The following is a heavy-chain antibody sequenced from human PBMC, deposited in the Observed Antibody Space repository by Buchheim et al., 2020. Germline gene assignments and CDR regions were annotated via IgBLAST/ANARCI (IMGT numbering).Heavy chain of an antibody. CDR2: ISWDGGSA. D-gene: IGHD4-17*01. Sequence: EVQLVESGGVVVQPGGSLRLSCAASGFTFDDYTMHWVRQAPGKGLEWVSLISWDGGSAYYADSVQGRFTISRDNSQTSPYLQMNSLRTEDTALYYCAKDQDGDYYYGMDVWGQGTT. CDR3: AKDQDGDYYYGMDV. V-gene: IGHV3-43*01. CDR1: GFTFDDYT. J-gene: IGHJ6*02.